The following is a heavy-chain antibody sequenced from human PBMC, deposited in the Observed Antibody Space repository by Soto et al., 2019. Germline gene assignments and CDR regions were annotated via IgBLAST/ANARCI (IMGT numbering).Heavy chain of an antibody. V-gene: IGHV6-1*01. CDR3: VREGYSSGWYVFWDWFDP. CDR1: GDSVSSNSAA. Sequence: SQILSLTCAISGDSVSSNSAAWNWIRQSPSRGLEWLGRTYYRSKWYNDYAVSVKSRITINPDTSKNQFSLQLNSVTPEDTAVYYCVREGYSSGWYVFWDWFDPWGQGTLVTVSS. D-gene: IGHD6-19*01. CDR2: TYYRSKWYN. J-gene: IGHJ5*02.